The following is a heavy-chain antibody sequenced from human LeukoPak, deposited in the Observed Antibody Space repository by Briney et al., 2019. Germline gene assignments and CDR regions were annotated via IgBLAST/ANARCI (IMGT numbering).Heavy chain of an antibody. D-gene: IGHD3-22*01. V-gene: IGHV1-18*01. CDR3: ASANYYDSVGYYGGDAFDI. J-gene: IGHJ3*02. CDR1: GYTSTSYG. Sequence: ASVKVSCKASGYTSTSYGISWVRQAPGQGLEWMGWISAYNGNTNYAQKLQGRVTMTTDTSTSTAYMELRSLRSDDTAVYYCASANYYDSVGYYGGDAFDIWGQGTMVTVSS. CDR2: ISAYNGNT.